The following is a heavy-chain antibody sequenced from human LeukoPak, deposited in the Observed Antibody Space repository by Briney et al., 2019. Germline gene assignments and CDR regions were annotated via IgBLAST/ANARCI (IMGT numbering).Heavy chain of an antibody. V-gene: IGHV4-34*01. D-gene: IGHD3-3*01. CDR3: ARVAGGSIFGVVIQRGWFDP. CDR2: INHSGST. Sequence: PSETLSLTCAVYGGSFSGYYWCWIRQPPGKGLEWIGEINHSGSTNYNPSLKSRVTISVDTSKNQFSLKLSSVTAADTAVYYCARVAGGSIFGVVIQRGWFDPWGQGTLVTVSS. CDR1: GGSFSGYY. J-gene: IGHJ5*02.